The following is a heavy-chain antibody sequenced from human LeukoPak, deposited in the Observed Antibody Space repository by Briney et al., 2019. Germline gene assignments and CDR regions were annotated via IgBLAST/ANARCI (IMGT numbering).Heavy chain of an antibody. D-gene: IGHD3-16*01. CDR2: MYSTGST. CDR3: ARVGLIAFGDTFDI. Sequence: SEALSPTCTVSGGSIRSDSYYWSWIRQPAGKGLEWIGRMYSTGSTDSNPSLKSRVIMSVDTSKNQFSLKLSSVTAADTAVYYCARVGLIAFGDTFDIWGQGTIVTVSS. J-gene: IGHJ3*02. V-gene: IGHV4-61*02. CDR1: GGSIRSDSYY.